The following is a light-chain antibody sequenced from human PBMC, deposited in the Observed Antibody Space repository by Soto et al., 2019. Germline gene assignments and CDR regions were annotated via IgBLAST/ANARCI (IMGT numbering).Light chain of an antibody. V-gene: IGLV2-8*01. CDR1: SSDVGGYNY. CDR3: SAYAGSNNLI. Sequence: QSVLTQPPSASGSPGQSVTISCTGTSSDVGGYNYVSWYQQHPGKAPKLMIYEVSKRPSGVPDRFSGSKSGNTASLTVSVLQAADEATYYCSAYAGSNNLIFGGGTKVTVL. J-gene: IGLJ2*01. CDR2: EVS.